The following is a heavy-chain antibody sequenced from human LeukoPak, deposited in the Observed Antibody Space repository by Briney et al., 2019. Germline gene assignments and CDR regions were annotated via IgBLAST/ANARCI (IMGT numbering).Heavy chain of an antibody. V-gene: IGHV3-23*01. CDR1: GFTFSSYA. Sequence: GGSLSLSCAASGFTFSSYAMSWVRQAPGKGLEWVSAISGSGGSTYYADSVKGRFTISRDNSKNTLYLQMNSLRAEDTAVYYCAKVYGDYVLRWFDPWGQGTLVTVSS. D-gene: IGHD4-17*01. CDR3: AKVYGDYVLRWFDP. J-gene: IGHJ5*02. CDR2: ISGSGGST.